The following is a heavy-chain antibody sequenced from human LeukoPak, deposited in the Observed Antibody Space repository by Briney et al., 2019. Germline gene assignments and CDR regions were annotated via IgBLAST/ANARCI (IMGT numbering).Heavy chain of an antibody. J-gene: IGHJ4*02. Sequence: SETLSLTCAVYGGSFSGYYWSWIRQPPGKGLEWIGEINHSGSTNYNPSLKSRVTISVDMSKNQFSLKLSSVTAADTAVYYCARHSTFFGVVIIKGRVRGPFDYWGQGTLVTVSS. CDR1: GGSFSGYY. CDR3: ARHSTFFGVVIIKGRVRGPFDY. D-gene: IGHD3-3*01. CDR2: INHSGST. V-gene: IGHV4-34*01.